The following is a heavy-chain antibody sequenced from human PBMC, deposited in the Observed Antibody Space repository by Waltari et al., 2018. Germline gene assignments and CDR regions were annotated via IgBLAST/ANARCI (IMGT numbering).Heavy chain of an antibody. Sequence: EVQLVQSGAEVKKPGESLKISCKGSGYSFTSYWIGWVRQMPGKGLEWMGIIYPGDSDTRYSPSFQGQVTISADKSISTAYLQWSSLKASDTAMYYCARVLITQVAAAVAFDIWGQGTMVTVSS. J-gene: IGHJ3*02. D-gene: IGHD6-13*01. CDR1: GYSFTSYW. CDR2: IYPGDSDT. CDR3: ARVLITQVAAAVAFDI. V-gene: IGHV5-51*03.